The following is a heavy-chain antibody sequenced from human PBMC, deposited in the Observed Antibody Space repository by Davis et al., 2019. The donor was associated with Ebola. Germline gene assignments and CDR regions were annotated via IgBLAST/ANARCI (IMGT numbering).Heavy chain of an antibody. Sequence: ASVKVSCKASGYSFTSYFMHWVRQAPGQGLEWMGWINPNSGVINYAKNFQGRVTLTMDTSINTADMEPRGLRSDDTAVYYCTREDITMDVKKNDCWGQGTLVTVSS. V-gene: IGHV1-2*02. CDR3: TREDITMDVKKNDC. J-gene: IGHJ4*02. CDR1: GYSFTSYF. CDR2: INPNSGVI. D-gene: IGHD3-10*01.